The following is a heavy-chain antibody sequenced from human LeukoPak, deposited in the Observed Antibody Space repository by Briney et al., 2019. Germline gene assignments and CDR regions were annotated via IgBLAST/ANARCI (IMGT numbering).Heavy chain of an antibody. CDR2: ISESGDTT. CDR1: GFTFSSCA. V-gene: IGHV3-23*01. J-gene: IGHJ4*02. CDR3: AKDRDY. Sequence: GGSLRLSCAASGFTFSSCAMSWVRQAPGKGLEWVSAISESGDTTYYADSVRGRFTISRDNSKNTLYLQMNRLRVDDTAIYYCAKDRDYWGQGTLVTVSS.